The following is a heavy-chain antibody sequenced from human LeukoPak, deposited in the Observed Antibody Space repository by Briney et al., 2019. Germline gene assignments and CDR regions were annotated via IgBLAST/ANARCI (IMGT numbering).Heavy chain of an antibody. CDR2: ISAYNGNT. V-gene: IGHV1-18*01. CDR3: ARLVGSGWHYYYGMDV. D-gene: IGHD6-19*01. CDR1: GYTFTSYG. Sequence: ASVKVSCKASGYTFTSYGISWVRQAPGQGLEGMGWISAYNGNTNYAQTLQGRVTMTTDTSTSTAYMELRSLRSDDTAVYYCARLVGSGWHYYYGMDVWGQGTTVTVSS. J-gene: IGHJ6*02.